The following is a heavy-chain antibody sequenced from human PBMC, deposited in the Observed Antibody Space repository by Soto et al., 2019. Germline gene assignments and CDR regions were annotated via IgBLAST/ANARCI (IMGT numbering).Heavy chain of an antibody. D-gene: IGHD1-26*01. CDR3: ARARVYSGAYHDY. CDR2: IYPGDSDT. Sequence: PGESLKIPCKGPGYSFTSYWIAWLRQMPGKGLEWMGIIYPGDSDTRYSPSFQGQVTIPADKSINTAYLQWSSLRAADTAVYFCARARVYSGAYHDYWGQGTLVTVSS. CDR1: GYSFTSYW. V-gene: IGHV5-51*01. J-gene: IGHJ4*02.